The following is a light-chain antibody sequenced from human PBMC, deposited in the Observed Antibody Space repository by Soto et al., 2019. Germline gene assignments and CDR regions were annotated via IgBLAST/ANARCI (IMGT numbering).Light chain of an antibody. CDR2: EVS. Sequence: QSALTQPPSASGSPGQSVTISCIGTSSDVGGYKYVSWYQQHPGKAPKLMIYEVSKRPSGVPDRFSGSKSGNTASLTVSGLQAEDEAEYYCSSYAGRNNWVFGGGTKLTVL. CDR3: SSYAGRNNWV. V-gene: IGLV2-8*01. J-gene: IGLJ3*02. CDR1: SSDVGGYKY.